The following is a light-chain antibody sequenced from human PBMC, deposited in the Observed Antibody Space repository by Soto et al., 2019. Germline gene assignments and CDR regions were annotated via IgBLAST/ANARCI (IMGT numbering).Light chain of an antibody. CDR3: QSYDSSLSSYV. V-gene: IGLV1-40*01. J-gene: IGLJ1*01. CDR1: TSNIGAHYD. Sequence: QSVLTQPPSVSGAPGKRVTIACTGTTSNIGAHYDVHWYQHIPGTAPKLLIYGYIHRPSGVPDRFSGSKSDTSASLAITGLQAEDEADYYCQSYDSSLSSYVFGPGTKVTVL. CDR2: GYI.